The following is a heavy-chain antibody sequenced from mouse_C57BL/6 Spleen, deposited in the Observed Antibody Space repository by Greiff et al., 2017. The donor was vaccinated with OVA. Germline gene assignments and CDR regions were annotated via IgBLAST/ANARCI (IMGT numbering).Heavy chain of an antibody. CDR1: GYAFSSSW. CDR2: IYPGDGDT. Sequence: QVHVKQSGPELVKPGASVKISCKASGYAFSSSWMNWVKQRPGKGLEWIGRIYPGDGDTNYNGKFKGKATLTADKSSSTAYMQLSSLTSEDSAVYFCARTGTGYWYFDVWGTGTTVTVSS. CDR3: ARTGTGYWYFDV. V-gene: IGHV1-82*01. D-gene: IGHD4-1*01. J-gene: IGHJ1*03.